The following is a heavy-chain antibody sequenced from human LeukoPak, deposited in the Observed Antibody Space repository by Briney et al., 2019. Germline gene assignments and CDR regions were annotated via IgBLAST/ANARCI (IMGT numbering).Heavy chain of an antibody. CDR2: IYYSGST. Sequence: SETLSLTCTVSGGSISSSSYYWGWIRQPPGKGLEWIGSIYYSGSTYYNPSLNSPVTISVDTSKNQFSLKLSSVTAADTAVYYCARLVAARWDYWGQGTLVTVSS. CDR3: ARLVAARWDY. V-gene: IGHV4-39*01. CDR1: GGSISSSSYY. J-gene: IGHJ4*02. D-gene: IGHD6-6*01.